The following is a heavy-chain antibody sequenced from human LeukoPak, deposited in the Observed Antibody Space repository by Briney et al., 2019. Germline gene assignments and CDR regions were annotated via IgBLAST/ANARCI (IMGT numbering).Heavy chain of an antibody. CDR1: GYTFTSYD. CDR2: MNPNSGNT. Sequence: ASVKVSCKASGYTFTSYDINWVRQATGQGLEWMGLMNPNSGNTGYAQKFQGRVTMTRNTSISTAYMELSSLRSEDTAVYYCARSDSSSYYYYGMDVWGQGTTVTVSS. J-gene: IGHJ6*02. V-gene: IGHV1-8*01. CDR3: ARSDSSSYYYYGMDV. D-gene: IGHD6-6*01.